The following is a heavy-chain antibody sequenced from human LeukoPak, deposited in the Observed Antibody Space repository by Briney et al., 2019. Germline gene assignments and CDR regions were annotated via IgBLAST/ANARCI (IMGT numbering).Heavy chain of an antibody. CDR3: ARGDQGFDY. CDR1: GDSVSRNNVA. Sequence: NHSQTLSLTCAISGDSVSRNNVAWNWIRQSPSRGLEWLGRTYYKSKWYNNYAVSVQSRISINSDTSKDQFSLQLNSVTPEDTAVYYCARGDQGFDYWGQGTLVTVSS. CDR2: TYYKSKWYN. V-gene: IGHV6-1*01. J-gene: IGHJ4*02.